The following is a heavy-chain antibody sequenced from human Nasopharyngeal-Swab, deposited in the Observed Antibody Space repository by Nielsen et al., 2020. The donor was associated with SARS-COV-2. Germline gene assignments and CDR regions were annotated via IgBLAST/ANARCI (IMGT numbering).Heavy chain of an antibody. CDR2: ISSSGSIA. CDR3: VRDGALIQLWLLPHALDI. V-gene: IGHV3-48*04. J-gene: IGHJ3*02. CDR1: GFTFGSYT. D-gene: IGHD5-18*01. Sequence: GSLRLSCEASGFTFGSYTMNWVRQAPGKGLEWVSFISSSGSIAYYADSVKGRFTISRDNANNSLSLQMNSLRADGTAVYYCVRDGALIQLWLLPHALDIWGQGTLVTVSS.